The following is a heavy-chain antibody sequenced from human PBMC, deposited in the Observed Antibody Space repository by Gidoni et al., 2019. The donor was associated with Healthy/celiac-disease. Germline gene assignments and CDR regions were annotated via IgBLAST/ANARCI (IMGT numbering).Heavy chain of an antibody. D-gene: IGHD3-22*01. J-gene: IGHJ4*02. V-gene: IGHV1-2*02. CDR2: INPNSGGT. CDR1: GYTFTGYY. Sequence: QGQPGESGAEGKKAGASVKVYCKGYGYTFTGYYMHWVRQAPGQGLEWMGWINPNSGGTNYAQKFQGRVTMTRDTSISTAYMELSRLRSDDTAVYYCATVRTYDSSGYYLDYWGQGTLVTVSS. CDR3: ATVRTYDSSGYYLDY.